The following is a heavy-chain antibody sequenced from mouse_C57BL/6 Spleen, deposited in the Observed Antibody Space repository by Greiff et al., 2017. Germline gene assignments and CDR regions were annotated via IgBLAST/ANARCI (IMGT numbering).Heavy chain of an antibody. CDR3: ARDDGYYYAMDY. CDR1: GYTFTSYW. CDR2: IHPNSGST. D-gene: IGHD2-3*01. J-gene: IGHJ4*01. V-gene: IGHV1-64*01. Sequence: QVQLQQPGAELVKPGASVKLSCKASGYTFTSYWMHWVKQRPGQGLEWIGMIHPNSGSTNYNEKFKSKATLTVDESSSTAYMQLSSLTSEDSAVYYCARDDGYYYAMDYWGQGTSVTVSS.